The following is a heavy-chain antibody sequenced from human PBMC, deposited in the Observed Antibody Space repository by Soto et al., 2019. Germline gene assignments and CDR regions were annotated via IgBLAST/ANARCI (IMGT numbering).Heavy chain of an antibody. CDR2: IRSKANSYAT. D-gene: IGHD3-3*01. V-gene: IGHV3-73*01. J-gene: IGHJ4*02. CDR3: TMTYDFGDPYYFDY. Sequence: GGSLRLSCAASGFTFSGSAMHWVRQASGKGLEWVGRIRSKANSYATAYAASVKGRFTISRDDSKNTAYLQMNSLKTEDTAVYYCTMTYDFGDPYYFDYWGQGTLVTVSS. CDR1: GFTFSGSA.